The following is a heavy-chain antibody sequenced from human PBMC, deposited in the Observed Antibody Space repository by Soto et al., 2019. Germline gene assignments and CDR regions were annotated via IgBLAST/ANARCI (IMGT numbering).Heavy chain of an antibody. D-gene: IGHD3-3*01. Sequence: QVQLMQSGTEVKKPGASVKVSCKASGYTFTGYFMHWVRQAPGQRPEWMGYINPNSGATKYAQKFQGRVTMTRDTSISTAYMELTMLRSDDTDVYYCARGGGTILAPLPWGQGTLVTVSS. CDR2: INPNSGAT. J-gene: IGHJ5*02. CDR1: GYTFTGYF. CDR3: ARGGGTILAPLP. V-gene: IGHV1-2*02.